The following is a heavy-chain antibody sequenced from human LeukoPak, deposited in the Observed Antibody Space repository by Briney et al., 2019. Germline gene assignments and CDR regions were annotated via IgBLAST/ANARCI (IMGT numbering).Heavy chain of an antibody. D-gene: IGHD4-17*01. V-gene: IGHV1-24*01. CDR3: ATLESMTTVTTADY. CDR2: FDPEDGET. Sequence: ASVKVSCKVSGYTLTELSMHWGRQAPGKGLEWMGGFDPEDGETIYAQKFQGRVTMTEETSTDTAYTELSSLRSEDPAVYYCATLESMTTVTTADYWGQGTLVTVSS. CDR1: GYTLTELS. J-gene: IGHJ4*02.